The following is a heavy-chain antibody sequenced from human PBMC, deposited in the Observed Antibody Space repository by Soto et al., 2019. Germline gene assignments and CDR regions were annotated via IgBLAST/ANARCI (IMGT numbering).Heavy chain of an antibody. CDR3: ARGRTMVYSSSWYYCY. CDR2: INPNSGGT. V-gene: IGHV1-2*02. CDR1: GYTFTGYY. D-gene: IGHD6-13*01. Sequence: ASVKVSCKASGYTFTGYYMHWVRQAPGQGLEWMGWINPNSGGTNYAQKFQGRVTMTRDTSISTAYMELSRLRSDDTAVYYCARGRTMVYSSSWYYCYWGQGTLVTVSS. J-gene: IGHJ4*02.